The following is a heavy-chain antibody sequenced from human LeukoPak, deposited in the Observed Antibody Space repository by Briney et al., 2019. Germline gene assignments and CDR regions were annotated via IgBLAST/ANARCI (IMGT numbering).Heavy chain of an antibody. J-gene: IGHJ4*02. D-gene: IGHD3-3*01. Sequence: ASVKVSCKASGGTFSSYAISWVRQAPGKGLEWVSAISGSGGSTYYADSVKGRFTISRDNSKNTLYLQMNSLRAEDTAVYYCAKESYYDFWSGFDYWGQGTLVTVSS. CDR2: ISGSGGST. CDR1: GGTFSSYA. CDR3: AKESYYDFWSGFDY. V-gene: IGHV3-23*01.